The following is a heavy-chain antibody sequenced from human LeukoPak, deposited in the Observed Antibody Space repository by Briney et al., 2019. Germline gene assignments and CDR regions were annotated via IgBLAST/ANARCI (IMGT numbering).Heavy chain of an antibody. Sequence: GGSLRLSCAASGFTFDDYAMHWVRQAPGKGLEWVSLISGDGGSTYYADSVKGRFTISRDNSKNSLYLQMNSLRTEHTALYYCAKGHNYDDILTGTLACWGQGTLVTAPS. CDR2: ISGDGGST. D-gene: IGHD3-9*01. CDR1: GFTFDDYA. CDR3: AKGHNYDDILTGTLAC. V-gene: IGHV3-43*02. J-gene: IGHJ4*02.